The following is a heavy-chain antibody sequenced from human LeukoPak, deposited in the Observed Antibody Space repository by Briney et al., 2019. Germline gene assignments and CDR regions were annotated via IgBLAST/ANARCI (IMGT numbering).Heavy chain of an antibody. CDR2: IYYSGST. Sequence: SETLSLTCAVYGGSFSGYYWSWIRQPPGKGLEWIGSIYYSGSTNYNPSLKSRVTISVDTSKNQFSLKLSSVTATDTAVYYCARQGPYYYGSGSYYYYYMDVWGKGTTVTISS. D-gene: IGHD3-10*01. J-gene: IGHJ6*03. V-gene: IGHV4-34*01. CDR1: GGSFSGYY. CDR3: ARQGPYYYGSGSYYYYYMDV.